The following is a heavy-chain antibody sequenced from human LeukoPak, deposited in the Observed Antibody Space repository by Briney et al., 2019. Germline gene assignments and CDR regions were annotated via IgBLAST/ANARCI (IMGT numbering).Heavy chain of an antibody. CDR1: GFSFRTHS. CDR3: ARAHDFWSGYGGNYMDV. CDR2: ITSFGSDI. J-gene: IGHJ6*03. Sequence: GGSLRLSCAASGFSFRTHSMKWVRQAPGKGLEWVSSITSFGSDIYYADSVKGRFTISRDDGKNSLYLQMNSLGAEDSAVYYCARAHDFWSGYGGNYMDVWGKGTTVTVSS. V-gene: IGHV3-21*01. D-gene: IGHD3-3*01.